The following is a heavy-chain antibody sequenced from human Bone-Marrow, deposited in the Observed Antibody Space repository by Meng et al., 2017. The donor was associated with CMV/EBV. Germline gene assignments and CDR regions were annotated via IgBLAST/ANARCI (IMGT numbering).Heavy chain of an antibody. CDR2: IIPIFGTA. J-gene: IGHJ4*02. Sequence: SVKVSCKASGGTFSSYSISWVRQAPGQGLEWMGGIIPIFGTANYAQKFQGRVTITTDEATSAAYMELISLRTEDTAVYYCGRGVPDDDYSNRVWGQGTLVTVSS. V-gene: IGHV1-69*05. D-gene: IGHD4-11*01. CDR3: GRGVPDDDYSNRV. CDR1: GGTFSSYS.